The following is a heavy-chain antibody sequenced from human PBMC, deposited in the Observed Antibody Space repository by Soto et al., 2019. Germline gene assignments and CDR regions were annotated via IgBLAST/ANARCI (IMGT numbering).Heavy chain of an antibody. CDR2: INHSGST. Sequence: QVQLQQWGAGLLKPSETLSLTCAVYGGSFSGYYWTWIRQPPGTGLEWIGEINHSGSTNYNPSLKSRGTVTADTSKNQCSLTLSSVPAADPAVYYCASDKITGLFDYWGQGALVTVSS. D-gene: IGHD2-8*02. CDR1: GGSFSGYY. V-gene: IGHV4-34*01. CDR3: ASDKITGLFDY. J-gene: IGHJ4*02.